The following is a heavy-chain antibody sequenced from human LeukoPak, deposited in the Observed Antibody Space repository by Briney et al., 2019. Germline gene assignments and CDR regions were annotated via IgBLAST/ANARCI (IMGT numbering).Heavy chain of an antibody. D-gene: IGHD3-10*01. Sequence: PGGSLRLSCAASGFTFSNAYMNWVRQAPGKGLEWVANIRQDGSAKYYLDSVKGRFTISRDNAKNSPYLQMNSLRAEDTAVYSCTRDRQGPKLYEMHVWGQGTTVTVSS. CDR2: IRQDGSAK. J-gene: IGHJ6*02. CDR3: TRDRQGPKLYEMHV. V-gene: IGHV3-7*01. CDR1: GFTFSNAY.